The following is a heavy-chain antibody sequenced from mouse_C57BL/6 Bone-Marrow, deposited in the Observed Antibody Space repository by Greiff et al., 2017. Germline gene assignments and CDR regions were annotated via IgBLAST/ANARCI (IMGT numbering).Heavy chain of an antibody. D-gene: IGHD2-4*01. V-gene: IGHV1-62-2*01. CDR1: GYIFTEYT. CDR3: ARHERYYDYEGYFDY. J-gene: IGHJ2*01. Sequence: QVQLQQSGAELVKPGASVKLSCKASGYIFTEYTIHWVKQRSGQGLEWIGWFYPGSGSIKYNERFKDKATLTADKSSNTVYMERSILTSEDSAVYFCARHERYYDYEGYFDYWGQGTTLTVSS. CDR2: FYPGSGSI.